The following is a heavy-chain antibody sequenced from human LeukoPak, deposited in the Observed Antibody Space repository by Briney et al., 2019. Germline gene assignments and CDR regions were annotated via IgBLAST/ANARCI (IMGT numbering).Heavy chain of an antibody. V-gene: IGHV3-23*01. Sequence: GGSLRLSCAASGFTFNNYAMNWVRQAPGKGLEWVSVISGSGGTTYYADSVKGRFTISRDSSKNTLYLQMNSLRAEDTAVYYCARGPPNAFDIWGQGTMVTVSS. J-gene: IGHJ3*02. CDR2: ISGSGGTT. CDR3: ARGPPNAFDI. CDR1: GFTFNNYA.